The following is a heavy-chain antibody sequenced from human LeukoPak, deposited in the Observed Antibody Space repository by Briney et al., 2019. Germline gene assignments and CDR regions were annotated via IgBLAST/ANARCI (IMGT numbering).Heavy chain of an antibody. J-gene: IGHJ6*02. CDR1: GGSISSGGYY. CDR2: IYYSGST. Sequence: PSETLSLTCTVSGGSISSGGYYWSWIRQHPGKGLEWIGYIYYSGSTYYNPSLKSRVTISVDTSKNQFSLKLSSVTAADTAVYYCARDSRYDILTRHYYYGMDVWGQGTAVTVSS. V-gene: IGHV4-31*03. D-gene: IGHD3-9*01. CDR3: ARDSRYDILTRHYYYGMDV.